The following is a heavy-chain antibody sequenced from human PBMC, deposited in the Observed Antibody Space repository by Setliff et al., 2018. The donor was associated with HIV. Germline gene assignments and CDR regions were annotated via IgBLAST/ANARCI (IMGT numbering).Heavy chain of an antibody. V-gene: IGHV4-39*01. CDR1: GGSISNSRYY. J-gene: IGHJ5*02. CDR2: IYYSGST. Sequence: PSETLSLTCTVSGGSISNSRYYWSWIRQPPGKGLEWIGSIYYSGSTYYNPSLKSRVTTSVDTSKNQFSLNLTSVTAADTAVYYCASRVYYYDSSGYLREEGFDPWGQGTLVTVSS. CDR3: ASRVYYYDSSGYLREEGFDP. D-gene: IGHD3-22*01.